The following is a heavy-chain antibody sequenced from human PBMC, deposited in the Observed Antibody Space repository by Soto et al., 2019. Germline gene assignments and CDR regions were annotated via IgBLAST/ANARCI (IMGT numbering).Heavy chain of an antibody. J-gene: IGHJ6*03. CDR1: GYTFTTSD. Sequence: QVQLVQSGAEVKKPGASVKVSCKASGYTFTTSDINWVRQASGQGLEWMGWMNPNSGRTDYAQKFQGRVTMTRDTSASTAYMELSNLRSEDTAVYYCARLAFITLVRGVVRYHYDYYYIDVWGKGTTVTVSS. CDR2: MNPNSGRT. V-gene: IGHV1-8*01. CDR3: ARLAFITLVRGVVRYHYDYYYIDV. D-gene: IGHD3-10*01.